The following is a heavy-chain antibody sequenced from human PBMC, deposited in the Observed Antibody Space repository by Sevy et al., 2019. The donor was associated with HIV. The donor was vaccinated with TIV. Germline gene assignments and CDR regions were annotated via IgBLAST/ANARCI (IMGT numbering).Heavy chain of an antibody. CDR3: VSPLPYGDYFDY. CDR2: IYYNGGT. CDR1: GVSISTSSYF. V-gene: IGHV4-39*01. J-gene: IGHJ4*02. Sequence: SETLSLSCTVSGVSISTSSYFWGWIRQPPGKGLEWIGGIYYNGGTYYNPSLKSRVTISVDTSKNQFSLKLSSVTAADTAVYYCVSPLPYGDYFDYWGQGTLVTVSS. D-gene: IGHD3-10*01.